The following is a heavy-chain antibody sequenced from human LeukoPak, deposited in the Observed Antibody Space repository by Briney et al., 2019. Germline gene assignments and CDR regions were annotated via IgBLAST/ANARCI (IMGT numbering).Heavy chain of an antibody. D-gene: IGHD2-21*01. CDR2: ISYDGSNK. CDR3: ARDPLYCGGDCYPRYYMDV. J-gene: IGHJ6*03. CDR1: GFTFSSYA. V-gene: IGHV3-30*14. Sequence: PGRSLRLSCAASGFTFSSYAMHWVRQAPGKGLEWVAVISYDGSNKYYADSVKGRFTISRDNSKNTLYLQMGSLRAEDMAVYYCARDPLYCGGDCYPRYYMDVWGKGTTVTVSS.